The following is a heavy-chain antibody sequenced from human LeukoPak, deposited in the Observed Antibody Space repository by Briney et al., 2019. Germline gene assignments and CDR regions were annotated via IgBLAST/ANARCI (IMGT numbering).Heavy chain of an antibody. CDR1: GYTLTELS. D-gene: IGHD4-17*01. Sequence: ASVKVSCKVSGYTLTELSMHWVRQAPGKGLEWMGGFDPEDGETIYAQKFQVRVTMTEDTSTDTAYMELSSLRSEDTAGYYWSTAGGGIYDYGDPNYYYYYGMDVWGQGTTVTVSS. J-gene: IGHJ6*02. CDR2: FDPEDGET. CDR3: STAGGGIYDYGDPNYYYYYGMDV. V-gene: IGHV1-24*01.